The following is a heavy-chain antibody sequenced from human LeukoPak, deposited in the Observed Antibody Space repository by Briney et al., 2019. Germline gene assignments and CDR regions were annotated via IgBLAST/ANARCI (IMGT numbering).Heavy chain of an antibody. Sequence: SETLSLTCTVSGGSISSYYWSWIRQPPGKGLEWIGYIYYSGSTNYNPSLKSRVTISVDTSKNQFSLKLSSVTAADTAVYYCARLEGHSSSWYYYYYGRDVWGKGTTVTVPS. CDR1: GGSISSYY. J-gene: IGHJ6*04. CDR2: IYYSGST. D-gene: IGHD6-13*01. V-gene: IGHV4-59*08. CDR3: ARLEGHSSSWYYYYYGRDV.